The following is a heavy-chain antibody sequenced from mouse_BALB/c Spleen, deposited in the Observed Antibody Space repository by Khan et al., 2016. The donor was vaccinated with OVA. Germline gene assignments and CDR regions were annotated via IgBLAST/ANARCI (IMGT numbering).Heavy chain of an antibody. J-gene: IGHJ3*01. CDR1: GFSLITYG. CDR3: ATNSYRYDFTY. CDR2: IWSGGNT. Sequence: QVQLKQSGPGLVQPSQNLSITCTVSGFSLITYGVHWVRQSPGKGLEWLGVIWSGGNTDYNEAFISRLSISTDTSKSQVFLKMNSLQSDDTAMYYCATNSYRYDFTYWGRGTLVTVSS. D-gene: IGHD2-12*01. V-gene: IGHV2-4-1*01.